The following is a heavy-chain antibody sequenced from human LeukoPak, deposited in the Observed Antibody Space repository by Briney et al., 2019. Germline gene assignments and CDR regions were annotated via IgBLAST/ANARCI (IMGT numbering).Heavy chain of an antibody. J-gene: IGHJ4*02. CDR1: GFTFSSYG. CDR3: AKGGHYYGSGSYVPYPPHLDFDY. Sequence: PGRSLRLSCAASGFTFSSYGMHWVRQAPGKGLEWVAVISYDGSNKYCADSVKGRFTISRDNSKNTLYLQMNSLRAEDTAVYYCAKGGHYYGSGSYVPYPPHLDFDYWGQGTLVTVSS. V-gene: IGHV3-30*18. CDR2: ISYDGSNK. D-gene: IGHD3-10*01.